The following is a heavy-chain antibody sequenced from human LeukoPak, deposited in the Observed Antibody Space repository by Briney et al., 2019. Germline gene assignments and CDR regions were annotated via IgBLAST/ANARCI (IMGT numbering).Heavy chain of an antibody. D-gene: IGHD3-9*01. CDR1: GFTFSSNA. CDR3: ARGHYDILTGFDY. V-gene: IGHV3-23*01. J-gene: IGHJ4*02. Sequence: GGSLRLSCAAAGFTFSSNALSWVRQAPGEGLDWVSSISVSSTTYYLDSVKGRFTISRDNSKSTLYLQMNTLRAEDTAVYYCARGHYDILTGFDYWGQGTLVTVSS. CDR2: ISVSSTT.